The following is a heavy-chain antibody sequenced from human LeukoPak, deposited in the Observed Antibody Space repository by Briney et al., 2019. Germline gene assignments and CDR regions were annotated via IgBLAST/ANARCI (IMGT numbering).Heavy chain of an antibody. CDR1: GFTFSSYA. CDR3: AKGGQSSGRFDP. Sequence: PGGSLRPSCAASGFTFSSYAMSWVRQAPGKGLEWVLVISSGSGGTTFYADSVKGRFTISRDNSKNTLYMQMNSLRAEDTAVYYCAKGGQSSGRFDPWGQGTLVTVSS. V-gene: IGHV3-23*01. J-gene: IGHJ5*02. D-gene: IGHD2-15*01. CDR2: ISSGSGGTT.